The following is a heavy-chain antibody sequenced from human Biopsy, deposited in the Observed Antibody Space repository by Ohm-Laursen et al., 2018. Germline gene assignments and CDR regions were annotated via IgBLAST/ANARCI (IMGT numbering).Heavy chain of an antibody. Sequence: SETLSLTCTVSGGSIGSFFWSWIRQPPGKGLEWIGYIYYSGSTNYNPSLRSRVTISVDRSKNQFSLELSYVTAADTAVYYCARVGAGAPSIDYFDYWGQGALVTVSS. D-gene: IGHD1-26*01. J-gene: IGHJ4*02. CDR3: ARVGAGAPSIDYFDY. CDR2: IYYSGST. CDR1: GGSIGSFF. V-gene: IGHV4-59*01.